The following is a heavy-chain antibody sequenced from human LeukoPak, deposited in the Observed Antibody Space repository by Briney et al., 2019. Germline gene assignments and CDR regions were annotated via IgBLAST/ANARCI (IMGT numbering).Heavy chain of an antibody. Sequence: GGSLRLSCAASGFTFSSYAMHWVRQAPGKGLEWVAVISYDGSNKYYADSVKGRFTISRDNSKNTLYLQMNSLRAEDTAVYYCARDPRVKSYSNYVMWYWGQGTLVTVSS. CDR2: ISYDGSNK. J-gene: IGHJ4*02. V-gene: IGHV3-30*04. D-gene: IGHD4-11*01. CDR1: GFTFSSYA. CDR3: ARDPRVKSYSNYVMWY.